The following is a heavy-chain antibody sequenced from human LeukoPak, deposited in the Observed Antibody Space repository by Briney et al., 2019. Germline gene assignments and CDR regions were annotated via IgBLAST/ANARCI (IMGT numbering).Heavy chain of an antibody. D-gene: IGHD3-22*01. CDR1: VYTFTGYY. CDR3: ARDRDYYDSSLDY. V-gene: IGHV1-2*02. Sequence: GASVKDSCMASVYTFTGYYMHWVRPAPGQGLEWMGWINPNSGGTNNAQKFQGRVTMSRDTSISTAYMELSRLRSDDTAVYYGARDRDYYDSSLDYWGQGTLVTVSS. CDR2: INPNSGGT. J-gene: IGHJ4*02.